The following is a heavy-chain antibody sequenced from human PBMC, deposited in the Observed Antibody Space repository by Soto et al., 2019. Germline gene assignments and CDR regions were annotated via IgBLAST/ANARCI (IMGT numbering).Heavy chain of an antibody. D-gene: IGHD3-16*01. CDR1: GFTFSGYA. Sequence: GGSLRLSCAASGFTFSGYAMGWVRQAPGRGLEWVSFISNSGSRIYYADSVKGRFTISRDNSKDTLYLQLNSLRAEDTAVFYCAKFRGSTPSSYYFDYWGQGSLVTVSS. CDR2: ISNSGSRI. CDR3: AKFRGSTPSSYYFDY. V-gene: IGHV3-23*01. J-gene: IGHJ4*02.